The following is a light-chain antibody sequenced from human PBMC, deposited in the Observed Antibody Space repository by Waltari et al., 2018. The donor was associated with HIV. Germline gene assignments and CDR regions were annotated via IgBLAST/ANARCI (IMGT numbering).Light chain of an antibody. CDR3: CSYAGSYTWV. CDR2: DVN. J-gene: IGLJ3*02. CDR1: SSDVGGYNY. Sequence: QSALTQSRSVSGSPGQSVTIPCTGTSSDVGGYNYVPWYQQHPGKVPKLMIYDVNKRPSGVPDRFSGSKSANTASLTISGLQAEDEADYYCCSYAGSYTWVFGGGTKLTVL. V-gene: IGLV2-11*01.